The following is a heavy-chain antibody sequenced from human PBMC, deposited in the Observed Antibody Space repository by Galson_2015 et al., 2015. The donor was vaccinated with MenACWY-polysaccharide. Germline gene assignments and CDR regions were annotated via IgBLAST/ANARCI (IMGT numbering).Heavy chain of an antibody. V-gene: IGHV3-11*01. D-gene: IGHD3-10*01. J-gene: IGHJ6*02. Sequence: SLRLSCAASGFTFSDYYMSWIRQAPGKGLEWVSYISSSGSTIYYADSVKGRFTISRDNAKNSLYLQMNSLRAEDTAVYYCARDFRFSKWFGDTVGGDCMDVWGQGTTVTVSS. CDR2: ISSSGSTI. CDR1: GFTFSDYY. CDR3: ARDFRFSKWFGDTVGGDCMDV.